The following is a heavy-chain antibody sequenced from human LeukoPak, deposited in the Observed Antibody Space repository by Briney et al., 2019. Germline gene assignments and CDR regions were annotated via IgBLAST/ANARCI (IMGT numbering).Heavy chain of an antibody. J-gene: IGHJ1*01. CDR3: ARLKYGSPQY. CDR2: ISNSGSYT. V-gene: IGHV3-11*06. CDR1: GFTFSDYY. D-gene: IGHD1-26*01. Sequence: GGSLRLSCAASGFTFSDYYMSWLRQAPGKGLDWVSYISNSGSYTISADSVKGRFTISRDNAKNSLYLQMNSLRGEDTAVYYCARLKYGSPQYWGQGTLVTVSS.